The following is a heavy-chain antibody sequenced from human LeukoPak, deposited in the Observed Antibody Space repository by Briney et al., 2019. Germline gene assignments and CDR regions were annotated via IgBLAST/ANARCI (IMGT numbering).Heavy chain of an antibody. J-gene: IGHJ4*02. D-gene: IGHD1-26*01. V-gene: IGHV1-46*03. Sequence: ASVKVSCKASGYTFTNYYMHWVRQAPGQGLEWMGIINPSGGSTSYTQKFQGRVTMTRNTSTSTVYMELSSLRSEDTAVYYCARGSGAQGRRWDYWGQGTLVTVSS. CDR1: GYTFTNYY. CDR2: INPSGGST. CDR3: ARGSGAQGRRWDY.